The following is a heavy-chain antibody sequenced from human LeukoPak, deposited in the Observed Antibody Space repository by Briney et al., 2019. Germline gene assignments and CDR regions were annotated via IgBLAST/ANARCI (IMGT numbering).Heavy chain of an antibody. Sequence: GGSLRLSCAASGFTFSGFSMSWVRQSPTKGLEWVANIKQDGSERYYVDSVKGRFTISRDNAKSSLSLQMNNLRVEDTAVYYCARAGSHWHYVYWGQGTVVTVSS. CDR3: ARAGSHWHYVY. CDR1: GFTFSGFS. V-gene: IGHV3-7*01. CDR2: IKQDGSER. D-gene: IGHD3-10*01. J-gene: IGHJ4*02.